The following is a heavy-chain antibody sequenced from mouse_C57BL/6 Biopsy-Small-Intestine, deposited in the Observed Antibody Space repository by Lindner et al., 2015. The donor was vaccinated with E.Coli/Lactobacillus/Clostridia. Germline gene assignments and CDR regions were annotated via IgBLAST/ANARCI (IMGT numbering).Heavy chain of an antibody. J-gene: IGHJ4*01. CDR1: GYTFTDYN. CDR2: INPNNGGT. Sequence: VQLQESGPELVKPGASVKMSCKASGYTFTDYNMHWVKQSHGKSLEWIGYINPNNGGTNYNQKFKGKATLTVNKSSSTAYMELRSLTSEDSAVYYCARFIPHYYGSYYYAMDYWGQGTSVTVSS. V-gene: IGHV1-22*01. CDR3: ARFIPHYYGSYYYAMDY. D-gene: IGHD1-1*01.